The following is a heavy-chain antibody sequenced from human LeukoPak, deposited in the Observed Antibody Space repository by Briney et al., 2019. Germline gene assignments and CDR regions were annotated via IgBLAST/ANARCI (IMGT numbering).Heavy chain of an antibody. CDR3: AREARGSGRDFDY. CDR2: IGTRSNPI. D-gene: IGHD1-26*01. CDR1: GFSFSNFY. V-gene: IGHV3-11*01. Sequence: AGGSLRLSCAASGFSFSNFYMSWIRQAPGMGLEWISYIGTRSNPIYYADSVKGRFTISRDDAKNSLYLQMNSLRDEDTAVYFCAREARGSGRDFDYWGQGILVTVSS. J-gene: IGHJ4*02.